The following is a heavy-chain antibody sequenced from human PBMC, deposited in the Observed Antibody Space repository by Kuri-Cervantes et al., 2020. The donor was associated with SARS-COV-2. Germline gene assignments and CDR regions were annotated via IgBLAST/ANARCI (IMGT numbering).Heavy chain of an antibody. CDR3: ARITMVRGVIYTDV. Sequence: ASVKVSCKASGYTFTSYYMHWVRQAPGQGLEWMGIINPSGGSTSYAQKFQGRVTMTRDTSKNQFSLKLSSVTAADTAVYYCARITMVRGVIYTDVWGKGTTVTVSS. CDR1: GYTFTSYY. D-gene: IGHD3-10*01. CDR2: INPSGGST. V-gene: IGHV1-46*01. J-gene: IGHJ6*03.